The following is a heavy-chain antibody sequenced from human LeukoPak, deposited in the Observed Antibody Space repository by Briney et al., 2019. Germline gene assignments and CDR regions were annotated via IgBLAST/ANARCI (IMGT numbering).Heavy chain of an antibody. Sequence: SQTLSLTCAISGDSVSSDSVAWNWIRQSPSRGLEWLGRTYFRSKWSYDYAVAVESRIFITPDTSKNHFSLHLNSVTPEDTAVYYCAREVDLLLVTAVNFDSWAREPWSPSPQ. J-gene: IGHJ4*02. CDR1: GDSVSSDSVA. V-gene: IGHV6-1*01. CDR2: TYFRSKWSY. D-gene: IGHD2-21*02. CDR3: AREVDLLLVTAVNFDS.